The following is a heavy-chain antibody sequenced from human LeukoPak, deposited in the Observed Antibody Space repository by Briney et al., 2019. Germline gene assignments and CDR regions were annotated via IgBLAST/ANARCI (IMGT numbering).Heavy chain of an antibody. Sequence: PGGSLRLSCAASGFTFSSYSMNWVRQAPGKGLEWVSSISSSSSYIYYADSVKGRFTISRDNAKNSLYLQMNSLRAEDTAVYYCARVVVAATPRAFDIWGQGTMVTVSS. D-gene: IGHD2-15*01. J-gene: IGHJ3*02. CDR1: GFTFSSYS. CDR2: ISSSSSYI. CDR3: ARVVVAATPRAFDI. V-gene: IGHV3-21*01.